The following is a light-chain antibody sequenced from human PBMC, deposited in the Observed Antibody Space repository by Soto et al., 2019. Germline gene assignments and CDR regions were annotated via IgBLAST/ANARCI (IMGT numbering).Light chain of an antibody. CDR1: QSVGKS. V-gene: IGKV3-15*01. CDR2: DAA. J-gene: IGKJ3*01. Sequence: EIVMTQSPATLSVSPGETAILSCRASQSVGKSAAWYQQKPGQIPRLLMYDAAGKATGLPDRCSGGGSGTGVTLTITTLQSDDFALYYGQQYSEWPFTFGPGTRVDVK. CDR3: QQYSEWPFT.